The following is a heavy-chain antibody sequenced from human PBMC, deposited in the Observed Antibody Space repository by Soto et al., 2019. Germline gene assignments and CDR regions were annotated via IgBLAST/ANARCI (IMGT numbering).Heavy chain of an antibody. D-gene: IGHD6-6*01. CDR3: ARVAGSSGYYYYYGMDV. Sequence: SETLSLTCAVYGGSFSGYDWSWIRQPPGKGLEWIGEINHSGSTNYNPSLKSRVTISVDTSKNQFSLKLSSVTAADTAVYYCARVAGSSGYYYYYGMDVWGQGTTVTVSS. V-gene: IGHV4-34*01. J-gene: IGHJ6*02. CDR2: INHSGST. CDR1: GGSFSGYD.